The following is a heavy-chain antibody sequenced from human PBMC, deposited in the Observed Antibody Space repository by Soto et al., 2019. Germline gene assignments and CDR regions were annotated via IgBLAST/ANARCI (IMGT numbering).Heavy chain of an antibody. D-gene: IGHD1-26*01. V-gene: IGHV1-18*01. CDR3: ARRGSPAGDFGY. Sequence: VSVKVSCKTSGYIFTSYGITWVRQAPGQGLEWMGWISTYTGNTNFAQKLQGRVTMTTDTSTSTAYMELRSLRSDDTAVYYCARRGSPAGDFGYWGQGTLVTVFS. CDR1: GYIFTSYG. J-gene: IGHJ4*02. CDR2: ISTYTGNT.